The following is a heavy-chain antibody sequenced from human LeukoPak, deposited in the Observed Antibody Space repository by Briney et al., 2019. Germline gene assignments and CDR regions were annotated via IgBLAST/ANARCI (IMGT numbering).Heavy chain of an antibody. CDR1: GYTFTGYY. D-gene: IGHD6-6*01. V-gene: IGHV1-2*02. CDR2: INPNSGGT. CDR3: ARGGKYSSSPNFDY. Sequence: ASVKVSCRASGYTFTGYYMHWVRQAPGQGLEWMGWINPNSGGTNYAQKFQGRVTMTRDTSISTAYMELSRLRSDDTAVYYCARGGKYSSSPNFDYWGQGTLVTVSS. J-gene: IGHJ4*02.